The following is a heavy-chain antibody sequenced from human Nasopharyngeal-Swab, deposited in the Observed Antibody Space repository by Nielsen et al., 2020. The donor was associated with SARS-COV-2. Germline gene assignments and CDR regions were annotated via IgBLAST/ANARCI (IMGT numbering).Heavy chain of an antibody. CDR3: ARESSSDYTFDY. J-gene: IGHJ4*02. CDR1: GFTFSDYY. CDR2: ISSRGTGI. V-gene: IGHV3-11*04. Sequence: GGSLRLSCAASGFTFSDYYMSWIRQAPGKGLEWVSYISSRGTGIYDADSVKGRFTISRDNAKNSLYLQMNSLRVEDTAIYYCARESSSDYTFDYWGQGTLVTVSS. D-gene: IGHD3-22*01.